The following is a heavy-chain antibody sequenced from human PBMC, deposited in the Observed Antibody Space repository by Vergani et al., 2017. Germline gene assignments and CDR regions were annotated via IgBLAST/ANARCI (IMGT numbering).Heavy chain of an antibody. CDR1: GGSISSSSYY. J-gene: IGHJ3*02. D-gene: IGHD6-19*01. CDR2: INHSGST. CDR3: AIGGEQWLVNDDAFDI. V-gene: IGHV4-39*07. Sequence: QLQLQESGPGLVKPSETLSLTCTVSGGSISSSSYYWGWIRQPPGKGLEWIGEINHSGSTNYNPSLKSRVTISVDPSKNQFSLKLSSVTAAVTAVYYCAIGGEQWLVNDDAFDIWGQGTMVTVSS.